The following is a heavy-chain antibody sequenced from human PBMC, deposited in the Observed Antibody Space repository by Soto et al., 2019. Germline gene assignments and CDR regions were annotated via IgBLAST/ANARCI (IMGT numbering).Heavy chain of an antibody. J-gene: IGHJ5*02. CDR2: MNPNSGNT. CDR1: GDTFTSYE. Sequence: GASVKVSCKASGDTFTSYEINWVRQATGQGLEWMGWMNPNSGNTGYAQKFQGRVTMIRNTSISTGYMELSSLRSEDTAVYYCARLGYCSGGSCRRGNWFDPWGQGTLVTVSS. D-gene: IGHD2-15*01. V-gene: IGHV1-8*01. CDR3: ARLGYCSGGSCRRGNWFDP.